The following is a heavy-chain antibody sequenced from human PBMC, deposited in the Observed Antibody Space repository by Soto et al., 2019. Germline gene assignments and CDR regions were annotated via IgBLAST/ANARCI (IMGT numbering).Heavy chain of an antibody. J-gene: IGHJ5*02. CDR2: IYYSGST. V-gene: IGHV4-61*08. D-gene: IGHD6-25*01. CDR3: GSVRPSGYVLS. Sequence: SETLSLTCTISGGSISSGDYYWSWIRQPPVKGLEWIGYIYYSGSTNYNPSLKSRVTISIDTSKNQFSLRLASLTAADTAFYYCGSVRPSGYVLSWGQGTLVTVS. CDR1: GGSISSGDYY.